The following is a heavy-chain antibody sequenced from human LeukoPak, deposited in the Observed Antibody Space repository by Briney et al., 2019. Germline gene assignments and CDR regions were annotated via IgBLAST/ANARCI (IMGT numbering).Heavy chain of an antibody. CDR1: GFIFSSYA. CDR3: AKASWVSTADAVL. J-gene: IGHJ4*02. V-gene: IGHV3-23*01. Sequence: GGSLRLSCAASGFIFSSYAMSWVREAPARGLEWVSSLRGNGDTSYADSVKGRFTLSRDESRNTVYLHLNELRVEDTAVYYCAKASWVSTADAVLWGQGTVVTVSS. CDR2: LRGNGDT. D-gene: IGHD3-16*01.